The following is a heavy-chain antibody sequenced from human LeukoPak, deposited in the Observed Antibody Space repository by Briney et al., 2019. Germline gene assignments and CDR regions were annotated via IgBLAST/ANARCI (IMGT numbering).Heavy chain of an antibody. CDR2: ISGSGGST. CDR3: AKGEIAAPVSWFDP. J-gene: IGHJ5*02. D-gene: IGHD6-25*01. V-gene: IGHV3-23*01. CDR1: GFTLTSDS. Sequence: PGGSLRLSCAASGFTLTSDSMNWVRQAPGKGLEWVSAISGSGGSTYYADSVKGRFTISRDNSKNTLYLQMNSLRAEDTAVYYCAKGEIAAPVSWFDPWGQGTLVTVSS.